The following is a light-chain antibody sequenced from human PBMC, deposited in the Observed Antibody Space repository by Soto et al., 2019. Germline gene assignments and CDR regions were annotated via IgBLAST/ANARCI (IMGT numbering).Light chain of an antibody. CDR1: SSDVGGYNY. V-gene: IGLV2-14*01. J-gene: IGLJ1*01. Sequence: QSALTQPASVSGSPGQSITISCTGTSSDVGGYNYVSWYQQHPGKAPKLVIYDVSNRPSGVSNRLSGSKSGNTASLTISGLQAEDEADYYSSSYTSSSTPGVFGTGTKVTAL. CDR2: DVS. CDR3: SSYTSSSTPGV.